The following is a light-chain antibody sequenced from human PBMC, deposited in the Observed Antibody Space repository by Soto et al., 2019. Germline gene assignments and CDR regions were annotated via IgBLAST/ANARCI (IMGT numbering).Light chain of an antibody. V-gene: IGKV3-15*01. J-gene: IGKJ2*01. Sequence: EIVMTQSPATLSVSPGERATLSCRASQSVSTNLAWYQQKSGQAPRLLIYGASTRAAGIPARFSGSGSGTEFTLNISSRQSEDFAVYYCQQSNNWPPYTFGQGTKLEIK. CDR3: QQSNNWPPYT. CDR2: GAS. CDR1: QSVSTN.